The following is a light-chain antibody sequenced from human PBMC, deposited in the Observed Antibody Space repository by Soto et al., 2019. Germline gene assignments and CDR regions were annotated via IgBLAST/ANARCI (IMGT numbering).Light chain of an antibody. Sequence: QSVLTQPASVSGSPGQSITISCTGTSGDIGSYNRVSWYQQHPGKAPKLMIYEVTKRPSGVPDRFSGSKSGNTASLTVSGLQAEDEADYYCSSYARNRDVLFGGGTKLTVL. J-gene: IGLJ2*01. CDR1: SGDIGSYNR. CDR3: SSYARNRDVL. CDR2: EVT. V-gene: IGLV2-8*01.